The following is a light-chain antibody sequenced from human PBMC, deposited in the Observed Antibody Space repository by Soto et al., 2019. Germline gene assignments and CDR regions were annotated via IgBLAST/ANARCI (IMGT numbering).Light chain of an antibody. CDR3: QQRSDLVT. J-gene: IGKJ5*01. Sequence: EIVLTQSPATLSLSPGERATLSCRASQSVYTYLAWYQQKPGQTPRLLIYDASNRAKGIPARFSGSGSGTDFTLAVSSLVPEDFAVYYCQQRSDLVTFGQGTRLQIK. V-gene: IGKV3-11*01. CDR2: DAS. CDR1: QSVYTY.